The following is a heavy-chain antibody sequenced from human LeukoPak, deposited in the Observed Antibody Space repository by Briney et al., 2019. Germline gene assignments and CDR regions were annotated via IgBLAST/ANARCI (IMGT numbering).Heavy chain of an antibody. CDR1: GFTFNDYY. CDR3: ARNPGPGTLDN. Sequence: GGSLTLSCAASGFTFNDYYRSWIRQPPGKGLEWVSFISSSGGNTNYADSVKGRFTISRDNAKNSLYLQMNSLRAEDTAVYYCARNPGPGTLDNWGQGTLVTVSS. D-gene: IGHD6-13*01. J-gene: IGHJ4*02. CDR2: ISSSGGNT. V-gene: IGHV3-11*06.